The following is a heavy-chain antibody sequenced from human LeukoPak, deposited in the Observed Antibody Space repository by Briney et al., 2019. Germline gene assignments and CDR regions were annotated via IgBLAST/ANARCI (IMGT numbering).Heavy chain of an antibody. CDR2: ISGSGGST. CDR3: AKDSSSGYYLTFDY. D-gene: IGHD3-22*01. V-gene: IGHV3-23*01. CDR1: GFTFSSYA. J-gene: IGHJ4*02. Sequence: GGSLRLSCAASGFTFSSYAMSWVRQAPGKGLEWVSAISGSGGSTYYADSVKGRFTISRDNSKNTLYLQMNSLRAEDTAVYHCAKDSSSGYYLTFDYWGQGTLVTVSS.